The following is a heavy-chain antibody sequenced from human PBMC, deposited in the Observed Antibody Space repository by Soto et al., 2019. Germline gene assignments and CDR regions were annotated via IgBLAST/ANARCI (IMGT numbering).Heavy chain of an antibody. Sequence: QVQLQESGPGLGKPSQTLSLTCTVSGGSISSGGYYWSWICQHPGKGLEGIGYIYYSGSTYYNPTLKSRVTISVDTSKIQFSLKLSSVTAADTAVYYCARTIAVTTIDSWGQGTLVTVSS. D-gene: IGHD6-19*01. J-gene: IGHJ4*02. CDR1: GGSISSGGYY. CDR2: IYYSGST. CDR3: ARTIAVTTIDS. V-gene: IGHV4-31*03.